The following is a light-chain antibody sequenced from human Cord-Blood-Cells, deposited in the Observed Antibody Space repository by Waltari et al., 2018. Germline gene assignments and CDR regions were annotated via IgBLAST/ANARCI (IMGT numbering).Light chain of an antibody. CDR1: QGISSY. V-gene: IGKV1-9*01. CDR2: AAS. Sequence: DIQLTQSPFFLSASVGDRVPITCRASQGISSYLAWYQQKPGKVPKLLIYAASTLQSGVPSRFSGSGSGTEFTLTISSLQPEDFATYYCQQHNSDPFTFGPGTRVDIK. CDR3: QQHNSDPFT. J-gene: IGKJ3*01.